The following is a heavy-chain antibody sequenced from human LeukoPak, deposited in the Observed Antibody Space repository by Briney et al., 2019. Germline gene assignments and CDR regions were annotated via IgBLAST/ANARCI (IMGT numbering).Heavy chain of an antibody. Sequence: PGGSLRLSCAASGFTFSNAWMSWVRQAPGKGLEWVGRIKSKTDGGTTDYAAPVKGRFTISRDDSKNTLYLQMSSLRDDDTAVYYCARAGASYAMDVWGQGTTVTVS. CDR1: GFTFSNAW. V-gene: IGHV3-15*05. J-gene: IGHJ6*02. D-gene: IGHD1-14*01. CDR2: IKSKTDGGTT. CDR3: ARAGASYAMDV.